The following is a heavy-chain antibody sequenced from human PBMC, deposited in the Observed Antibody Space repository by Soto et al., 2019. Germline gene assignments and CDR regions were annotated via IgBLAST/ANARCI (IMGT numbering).Heavy chain of an antibody. Sequence: QVQLQQWGAGLLKLSETLSLTCAVYGGSFNGYYWSWIRQPPGKGLEWLGEINHSGSTNYNPSLTRRVTISVDTSKNQCSLKLSSVTAADTAVYYCARGGDIVVVPAAMRVWFDPWGQGTLVTVSS. CDR2: INHSGST. J-gene: IGHJ5*02. CDR3: ARGGDIVVVPAAMRVWFDP. CDR1: GGSFNGYY. D-gene: IGHD2-2*01. V-gene: IGHV4-34*01.